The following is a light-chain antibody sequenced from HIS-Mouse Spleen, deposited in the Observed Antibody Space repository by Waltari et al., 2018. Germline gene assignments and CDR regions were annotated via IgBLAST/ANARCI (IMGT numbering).Light chain of an antibody. J-gene: IGLJ3*02. CDR2: EGS. CDR1: SSYVGSYNL. Sequence: QSALTQPASVSGSPGQSITISCTGTSSYVGSYNLFSWYQQHPGKALKLMIYEGSKRPSGVSNRFSGSKSGNTASLTISGLQAEDEADYYCCSYAGSSTWVFGGGTKLTVL. V-gene: IGLV2-23*01. CDR3: CSYAGSSTWV.